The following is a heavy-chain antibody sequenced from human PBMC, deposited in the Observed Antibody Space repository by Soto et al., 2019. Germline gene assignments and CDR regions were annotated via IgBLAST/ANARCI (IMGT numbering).Heavy chain of an antibody. V-gene: IGHV1-69*12. J-gene: IGHJ4*02. CDR1: GGTFSSYA. D-gene: IGHD6-6*01. CDR3: ARGGAARQPSGFDY. Sequence: QVQLVQSGAEVKKPGSSVKVSCKASGGTFSSYAISWVRQAPGQGIEWMGGIIPIFGTANYAQKFQGRVTITAAESTSTAYMEMRSLRDEDTAVYYCARGGAARQPSGFDYWGQGTLVTVSS. CDR2: IIPIFGTA.